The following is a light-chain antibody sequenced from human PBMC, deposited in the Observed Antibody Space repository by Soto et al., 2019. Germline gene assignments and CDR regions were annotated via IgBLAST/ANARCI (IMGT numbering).Light chain of an antibody. V-gene: IGLV2-14*01. Sequence: QSVLTQPASVSGSPGQSITISCTGTSSDVGGYKYVSWYQQHPGKAPKLLIYDVSNRPSGVSSRFSGSKSGNTASLTISGLQAEDEADYYCSSYTSSSTLNVVFGGGTKVTVL. CDR1: SSDVGGYKY. CDR3: SSYTSSSTLNVV. CDR2: DVS. J-gene: IGLJ2*01.